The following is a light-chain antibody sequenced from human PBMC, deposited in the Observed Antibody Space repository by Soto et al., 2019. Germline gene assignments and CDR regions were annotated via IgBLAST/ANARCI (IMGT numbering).Light chain of an antibody. J-gene: IGKJ1*01. Sequence: EIVLTQSPATLSLSPGERATLSCGASQSVRSTYLAWYQQKPGLAPRLLMYDASSRATGIPDRFSGSGSGTDFTLTISRLEPEDFAAYYCQQYGNSPWTFGQGTKVEIK. CDR1: QSVRSTY. CDR3: QQYGNSPWT. CDR2: DAS. V-gene: IGKV3D-20*01.